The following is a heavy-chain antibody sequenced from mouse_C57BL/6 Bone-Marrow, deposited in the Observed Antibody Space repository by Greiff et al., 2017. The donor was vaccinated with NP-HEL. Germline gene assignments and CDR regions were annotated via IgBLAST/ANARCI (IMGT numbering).Heavy chain of an antibody. CDR2: LYPGRVST. J-gene: IGHJ4*01. V-gene: IGHV1-55*01. Sequence: QVQLQQPGAELVKPGASVKMSCKASGYTFTSYWITWVKQSPGQGLEWLGDLYPGRVSTNYNEKFKSKATLPVDTSSSTAYLQLSSLTSEDSAVYCCAREIIYYYGSSYYYYAMDYWGQGTSVTVSS. CDR1: GYTFTSYW. CDR3: AREIIYYYGSSYYYYAMDY. D-gene: IGHD1-1*01.